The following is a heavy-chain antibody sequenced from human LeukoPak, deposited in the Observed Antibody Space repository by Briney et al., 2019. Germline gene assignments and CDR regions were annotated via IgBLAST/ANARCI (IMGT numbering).Heavy chain of an antibody. Sequence: SGPTLVNPTQTLTLTCTFSGFSLSTTGICVSWIRQSPGKALEWLARIDWDQTKLYTTSLKTRLSISKDASRDQVVLTMTNMDPVDTATYYCARTVTALPVSGAFDVWGQGTTVTVSS. V-gene: IGHV2-70*17. J-gene: IGHJ3*01. CDR3: ARTVTALPVSGAFDV. CDR2: IDWDQTK. CDR1: GFSLSTTGIC. D-gene: IGHD6-6*01.